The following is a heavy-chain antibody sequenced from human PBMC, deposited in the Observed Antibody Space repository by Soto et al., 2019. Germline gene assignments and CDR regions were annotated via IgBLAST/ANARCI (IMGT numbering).Heavy chain of an antibody. D-gene: IGHD3-22*01. V-gene: IGHV3-23*01. Sequence: EVQLLEFGGGLVQPGGSLRLSCAASGITISNYPMSWVRQAPGKGLDWVSGISGSGDRTYYADSAKGRFTISKDISRNSLSLQLDSLGVEDTSVYFCVKDDGGYPSTAPHWGQAALVTVSS. CDR3: VKDDGGYPSTAPH. CDR2: ISGSGDRT. J-gene: IGHJ1*01. CDR1: GITISNYP.